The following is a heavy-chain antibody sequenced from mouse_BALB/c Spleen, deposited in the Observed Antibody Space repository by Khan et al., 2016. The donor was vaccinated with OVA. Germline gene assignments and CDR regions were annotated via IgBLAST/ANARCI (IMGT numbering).Heavy chain of an antibody. CDR2: INSDGYYI. V-gene: IGHV5-6*01. CDR1: GFTFSTYG. D-gene: IGHD1-1*01. Sequence: EVQLQESGGDLVKPRGSLRLSCAASGFTFSTYGMSWVRQFPDKRLEWVATINSDGYYIYYPDTVKGRFTISRNNAENTLYLQMSSLKSEDTAIXSCASHLAGSFAYWGQGTLVTVSA. J-gene: IGHJ3*01. CDR3: ASHLAGSFAY.